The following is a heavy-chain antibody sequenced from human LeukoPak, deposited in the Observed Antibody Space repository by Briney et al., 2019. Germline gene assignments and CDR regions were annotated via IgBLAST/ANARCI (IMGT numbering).Heavy chain of an antibody. CDR2: ISWNSGSI. J-gene: IGHJ4*02. CDR1: GFTFDDYA. V-gene: IGHV3-9*01. Sequence: GRSLRLSCAASGFTFDDYAMHWVRQAPGKGLEWVSGISWNSGSIGYADSVKGRFTISRDNAKNSLYLQMNSLRAEDTALYYCANEAELLGLIGYFDYWGQGTLVTVSS. CDR3: ANEAELLGLIGYFDY. D-gene: IGHD1-26*01.